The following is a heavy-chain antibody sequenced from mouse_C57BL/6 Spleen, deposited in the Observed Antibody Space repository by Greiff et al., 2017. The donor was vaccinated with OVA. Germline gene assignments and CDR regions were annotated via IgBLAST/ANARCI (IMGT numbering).Heavy chain of an antibody. J-gene: IGHJ4*01. CDR1: GFTFTDYY. CDR3: ARYKEDYSEYYAMDY. Sequence: EVMLVESGGGLVQPGGSLSLSCAASGFTFTDYYMSWVRQPPGKALEWLGFIRNKANGNTTEYSASVKGRITISRDNSQSILYRQMNALRAEDSATYYCARYKEDYSEYYAMDYWGQGTSVTVSS. CDR2: IRNKANGNTT. D-gene: IGHD1-1*01. V-gene: IGHV7-3*01.